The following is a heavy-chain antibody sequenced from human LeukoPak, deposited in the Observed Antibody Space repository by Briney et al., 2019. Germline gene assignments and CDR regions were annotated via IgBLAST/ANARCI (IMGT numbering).Heavy chain of an antibody. CDR2: IYHTGST. CDR1: DDSISSTDW. Sequence: PSGTLSLTCAVSDDSISSTDWWHWVRQPPGKGLEWIGEIYHTGSTNNNPSLTSRVTISVDKSKNQFSLKLSSVTAADTAVYYCARGLVTSGRSSFDNWGQGTLVTVSS. CDR3: ARGLVTSGRSSFDN. J-gene: IGHJ4*02. D-gene: IGHD3-10*01. V-gene: IGHV4-4*02.